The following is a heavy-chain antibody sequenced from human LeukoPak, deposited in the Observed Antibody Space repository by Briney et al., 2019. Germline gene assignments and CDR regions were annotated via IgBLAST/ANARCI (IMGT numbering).Heavy chain of an antibody. CDR3: ARHLSGVTGYTYGRGIDY. D-gene: IGHD5-18*01. J-gene: IGHJ4*02. CDR2: IKKDGSEK. CDR1: GFIFSSYW. Sequence: GGSLRLSCAASGFIFSSYWMSWVRQAPGKGLEWVANIKKDGSEKYYVDSVKGRFTISRDNAKTSLYLRMNSLRAEDTAVYYCARHLSGVTGYTYGRGIDYWGQGTLVTVSA. V-gene: IGHV3-7*01.